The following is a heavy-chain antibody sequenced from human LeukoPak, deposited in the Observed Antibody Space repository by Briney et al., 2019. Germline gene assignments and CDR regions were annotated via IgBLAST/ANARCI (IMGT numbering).Heavy chain of an antibody. CDR3: ASEYKYDSSGANAFDI. Sequence: AASVKVSCKASGYTFTSYYIHWVRQAPGQGLEWMGWIHPNTGGTKYAQKFQGRVTMTRDTSSSTAYMELSSLRSADTAVYYCASEYKYDSSGANAFDIWGQGTMVTVSS. D-gene: IGHD3-22*01. V-gene: IGHV1-2*02. J-gene: IGHJ3*02. CDR2: IHPNTGGT. CDR1: GYTFTSYY.